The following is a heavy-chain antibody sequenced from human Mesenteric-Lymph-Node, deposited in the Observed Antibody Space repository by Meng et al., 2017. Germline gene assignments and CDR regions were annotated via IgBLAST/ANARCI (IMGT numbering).Heavy chain of an antibody. Sequence: SVKVSCKASGGTFSSYAISWVRQAPGQGLEWMGGIIPIFGTANYAQKFQGRVTITADKSTSTAYMELSSLKSEDTAVYYCARDRGPYSSGWVGALDIWGQGTMVTVSS. J-gene: IGHJ3*02. CDR1: GGTFSSYA. CDR3: ARDRGPYSSGWVGALDI. D-gene: IGHD6-19*01. V-gene: IGHV1-69*06. CDR2: IIPIFGTA.